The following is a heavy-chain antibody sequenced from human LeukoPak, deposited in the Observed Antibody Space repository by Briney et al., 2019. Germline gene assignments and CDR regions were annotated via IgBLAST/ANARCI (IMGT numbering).Heavy chain of an antibody. J-gene: IGHJ4*02. CDR3: ARGETSDTRHLDY. Sequence: GGSLRLSCAASEFTFSTYSMNWVRQTPGKGLEWVSIISSSSDDIHYADSVKGRFTISRDNAKNSLYLQMNSLRAEDTAVYYCARGETSDTRHLDYWGQGTLVTVSS. CDR1: EFTFSTYS. D-gene: IGHD1-1*01. CDR2: ISSSSDDI. V-gene: IGHV3-21*06.